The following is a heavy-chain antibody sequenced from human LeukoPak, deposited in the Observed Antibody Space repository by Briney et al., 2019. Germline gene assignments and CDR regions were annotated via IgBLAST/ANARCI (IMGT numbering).Heavy chain of an antibody. D-gene: IGHD3-3*01. CDR2: ISSSSSNI. V-gene: IGHV3-21*01. Sequence: KPDGCPNVSSGATEVNFSSNRKKRTSHPPVKGMEQVTSISSSSSNIYYADSVKGRFTTSRDNAKNSLYLQMNSLSAEDTAVYYCARDPIGVEDAFDIWGQGTLVTVSS. CDR1: EVNFSSNR. J-gene: IGHJ3*02. CDR3: ARDPIGVEDAFDI.